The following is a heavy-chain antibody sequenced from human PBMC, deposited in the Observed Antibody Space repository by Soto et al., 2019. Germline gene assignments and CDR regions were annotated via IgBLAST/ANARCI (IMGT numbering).Heavy chain of an antibody. V-gene: IGHV4-59*12. D-gene: IGHD1-26*01. CDR2: IYESGRN. CDR3: ARGDRYSGSFTDYFDP. J-gene: IGHJ5*02. Sequence: SETLSLTCTVSSDSISSYSWSWIRQPPGKGPEWIGYIYESGRNYYKPSLKSRASISTDKSRNQFSVRLTSVTAADTAVYFCARGDRYSGSFTDYFDPWGQGTLVTVSS. CDR1: SDSISSYS.